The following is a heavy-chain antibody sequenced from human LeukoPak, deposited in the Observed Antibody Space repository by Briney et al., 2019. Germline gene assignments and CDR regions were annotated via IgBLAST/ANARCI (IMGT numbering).Heavy chain of an antibody. CDR2: IGAYNGNT. D-gene: IGHD3-10*01. CDR1: GYTFTRYG. Sequence: AAVTVSCKPSGYTFTRYGISWVRQAPGPGLEWMGWIGAYNGNTNYAQKLQGRVTMTTDTSTSTAYMELRSLRSDDTAVYYCARASVLLWFGELWGAFDYWGQGTLVTVSS. CDR3: ARASVLLWFGELWGAFDY. J-gene: IGHJ4*02. V-gene: IGHV1-18*01.